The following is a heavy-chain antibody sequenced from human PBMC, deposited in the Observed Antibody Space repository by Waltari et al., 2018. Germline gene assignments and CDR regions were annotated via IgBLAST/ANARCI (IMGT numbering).Heavy chain of an antibody. CDR3: AREGEFGWDDAFDI. Sequence: QVTLKESGPALVKPTQTLPLPCTFSGFSLSTSGMRVRWVRPPPGKALEWLARIDWDDDKFYSTSLKTRLTISKDTSKNQVVLTMTNMDPVDTATYYCAREGEFGWDDAFDIWGQGTMVTVSS. J-gene: IGHJ3*02. V-gene: IGHV2-70*04. D-gene: IGHD3-16*01. CDR2: IDWDDDK. CDR1: GFSLSTSGMR.